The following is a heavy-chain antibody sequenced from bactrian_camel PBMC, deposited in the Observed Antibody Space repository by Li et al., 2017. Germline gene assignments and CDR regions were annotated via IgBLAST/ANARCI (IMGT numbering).Heavy chain of an antibody. CDR2: ISEYGHRT. V-gene: IGHV3-2*01. Sequence: VQLVESGGGSVQTGGSLRSSCAVSEDTSGPYCMGWFRQASGQDREAVATISEYGHRTYYADSVKGRFTISRDNGKNTLYLQMNSLQPEDTAMYYCAADLLVGSYYCRIRAGKPDFQYWGQGTQVTVS. D-gene: IGHD2*01. J-gene: IGHJ4*01. CDR3: AADLLVGSYYCRIRAGKPDFQY. CDR1: EDTSGPYC.